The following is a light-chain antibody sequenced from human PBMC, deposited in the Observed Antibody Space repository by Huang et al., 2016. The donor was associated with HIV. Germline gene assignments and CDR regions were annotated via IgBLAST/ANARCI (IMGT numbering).Light chain of an antibody. J-gene: IGKJ3*01. Sequence: DIQMTQSPSSLSASVGVRVTITCRASQSIRKYLNWYQQKPGKAPKLLIYGASSLQSGVPSRFSGSGSGTDFTLTISSLQPADFATYYCQQSYSTLLFTFGPGTKVDI. CDR3: QQSYSTLLFT. CDR2: GAS. V-gene: IGKV1-39*01. CDR1: QSIRKY.